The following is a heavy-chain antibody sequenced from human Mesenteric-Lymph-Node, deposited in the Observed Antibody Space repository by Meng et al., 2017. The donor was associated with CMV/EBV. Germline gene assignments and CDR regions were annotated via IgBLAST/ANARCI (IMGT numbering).Heavy chain of an antibody. V-gene: IGHV3-21*01. J-gene: IGHJ4*02. CDR1: GFIFSNYA. D-gene: IGHD2-2*02. Sequence: GGSLRLSCAGSGFIFSNYALSWVRQAPGKGLVWVSSISSSGSHIYYADSVKGRFTISRDNAKNSLYLQMNSLRAEDTAVYFCAGDPGDVIIPAAIDYWGQGTLVTVSS. CDR2: ISSSGSHI. CDR3: AGDPGDVIIPAAIDY.